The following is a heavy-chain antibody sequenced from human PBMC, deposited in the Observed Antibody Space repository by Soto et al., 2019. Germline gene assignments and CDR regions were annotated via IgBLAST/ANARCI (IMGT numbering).Heavy chain of an antibody. CDR2: IVVGSGNT. CDR3: AADSIVAEFDY. D-gene: IGHD5-12*01. J-gene: IGHJ4*02. CDR1: GFTFTSSA. V-gene: IGHV1-58*02. Sequence: EASVKVSCKASGFTFTSSAMQWVRQARGQRLEWIGWIVVGSGNTNYAQKFQERVTITRDMSTSTAYMELSSLRSEDTAVYYCAADSIVAEFDYWGQGTLVTVSS.